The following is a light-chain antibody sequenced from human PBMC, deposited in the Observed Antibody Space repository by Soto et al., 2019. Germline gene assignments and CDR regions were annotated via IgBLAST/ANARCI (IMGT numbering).Light chain of an antibody. V-gene: IGKV3-11*01. J-gene: IGKJ4*01. CDR1: QSVRSN. Sequence: EIVMTQSPATLSVSPGEGATLSCRASQSVRSNLAWYYQKPGQDPRLLIYDASNRATGIPARFSGSGSGTDFTLTISSLEHEDFGVYYCQQRSNWPPVTFGGGTKVDIK. CDR2: DAS. CDR3: QQRSNWPPVT.